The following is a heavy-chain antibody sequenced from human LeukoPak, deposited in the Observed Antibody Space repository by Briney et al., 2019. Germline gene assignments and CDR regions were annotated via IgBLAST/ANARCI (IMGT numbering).Heavy chain of an antibody. J-gene: IGHJ4*02. CDR3: ARTEGGTITGTYYFDY. D-gene: IGHD1-7*01. V-gene: IGHV1-69*02. CDR2: IIPILGIA. Sequence: GASVKVSCKASGGTFSSYTISWVRQAPGQGLEWMGRIIPILGIANYAQKFRGRVTITADKSTSTAYMELSSLRSEDTAVYYCARTEGGTITGTYYFDYWGQGTLVTVSS. CDR1: GGTFSSYT.